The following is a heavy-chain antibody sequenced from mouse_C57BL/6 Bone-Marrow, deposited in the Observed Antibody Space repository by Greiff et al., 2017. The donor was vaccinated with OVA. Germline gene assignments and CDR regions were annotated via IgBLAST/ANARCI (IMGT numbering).Heavy chain of an antibody. CDR2: IDPANGDT. CDR3: TTGYRPPY. D-gene: IGHD2-12*01. J-gene: IGHJ3*01. Sequence: VQLQQSGAELVRPGASVKLSCTASGFNIKDDYMHWVKQRPEQGLEWIGWIDPANGDTEYASKFQGKATITADTASNTAYLQLSSLTSEDTAVYYCTTGYRPPYWGQGTLVTVSA. CDR1: GFNIKDDY. V-gene: IGHV14-4*01.